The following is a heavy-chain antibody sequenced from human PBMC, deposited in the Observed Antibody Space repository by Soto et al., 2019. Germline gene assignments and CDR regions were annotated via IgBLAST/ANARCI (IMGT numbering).Heavy chain of an antibody. CDR2: VSGSGGST. D-gene: IGHD5-18*01. V-gene: IGHV3-23*01. Sequence: GGSLRLSCAASGFTFSSFAMNWVRQAPGKGLEWVSTVSGSGGSTCYADSVKGRFTISRDNSKNTVYLQINSLRAGETAVYYCAKDQTQGGHSYGFFDQWDQGTLVTVSS. J-gene: IGHJ4*02. CDR3: AKDQTQGGHSYGFFDQ. CDR1: GFTFSSFA.